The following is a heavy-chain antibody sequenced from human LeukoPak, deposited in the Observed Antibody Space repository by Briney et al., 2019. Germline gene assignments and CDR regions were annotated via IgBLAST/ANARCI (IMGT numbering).Heavy chain of an antibody. J-gene: IGHJ6*03. D-gene: IGHD3-10*01. CDR2: MNPNSGNT. Sequence: GASVKVSCKASGYTFTSYDINWVRQATGQGLEWMGWMNPNSGNTGYAQKFQGRVTMTRNTSINTAYMELSSLRSEDTAVYYCARGFSGPLLTAYYYYYMDVWGKGTTVTVSS. V-gene: IGHV1-8*01. CDR1: GYTFTSYD. CDR3: ARGFSGPLLTAYYYYYMDV.